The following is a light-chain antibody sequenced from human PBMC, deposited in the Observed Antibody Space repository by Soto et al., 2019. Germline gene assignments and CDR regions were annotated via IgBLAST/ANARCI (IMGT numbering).Light chain of an antibody. CDR3: QQYNNLWT. J-gene: IGKJ1*01. CDR2: AAS. Sequence: EIVLTQSPGTLSLSPGERATLSCRASQSVSSTYLAWYQKKPDPAPRLIISAASSSATGISDRFSGSWAGTVFTLTITRLEPEVVAFYYCQQYNNLWTFGQGTEVEIK. V-gene: IGKV3-20*01. CDR1: QSVSSTY.